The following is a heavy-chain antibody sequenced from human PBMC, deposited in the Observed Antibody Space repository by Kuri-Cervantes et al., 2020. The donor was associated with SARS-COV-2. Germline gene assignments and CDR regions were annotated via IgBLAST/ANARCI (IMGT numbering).Heavy chain of an antibody. D-gene: IGHD1-14*01. CDR2: IYHSGST. Sequence: GSLRLSCTVSGGSISSYYWSWIRQPPGKGLEWIGYIYHSGSTYYNPSLKSRVTISVDTSKNQFSLKLSSVTAADTAVYYCARAAYVTDFDYWGQGTLVTVSS. V-gene: IGHV4-59*12. CDR3: ARAAYVTDFDY. CDR1: GGSISSYY. J-gene: IGHJ4*02.